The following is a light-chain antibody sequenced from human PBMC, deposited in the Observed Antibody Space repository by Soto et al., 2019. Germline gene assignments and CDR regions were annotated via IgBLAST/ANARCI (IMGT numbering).Light chain of an antibody. V-gene: IGKV3-20*01. CDR1: QSVSSY. J-gene: IGKJ3*01. CDR2: GAS. Sequence: EIVLTQSPATLSLSPGERATLSCRASQSVSSYLAWYQQKPGQAPRLLIYGASSRATGIPDRFSGSGSGTDFTLTISRLEPGDFAVYYCQQYGSSPMVTFGPGTKVDIK. CDR3: QQYGSSPMVT.